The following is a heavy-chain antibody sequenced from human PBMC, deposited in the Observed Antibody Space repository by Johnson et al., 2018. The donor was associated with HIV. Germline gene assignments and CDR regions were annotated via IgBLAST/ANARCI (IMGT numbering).Heavy chain of an antibody. J-gene: IGHJ3*02. Sequence: VQLVESGGGLVQPGGSLRLSCAASGFTLSSYDMHWVRQTTGKSLEWVSGIGTTGDTYYADYVKGRFTISRDNTKNTLSLQMNSLRAEDTAVYYCARGGKSYYGAFDIWGQGTMVTVSS. CDR2: IGTTGDT. CDR3: ARGGKSYYGAFDI. CDR1: GFTLSSYD. V-gene: IGHV3-13*01. D-gene: IGHD3-10*01.